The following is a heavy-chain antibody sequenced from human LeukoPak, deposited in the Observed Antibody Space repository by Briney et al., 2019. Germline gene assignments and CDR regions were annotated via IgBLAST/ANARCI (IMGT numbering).Heavy chain of an antibody. J-gene: IGHJ5*02. CDR3: ARVGSDRCGEENKNCFDP. CDR2: INHSGST. V-gene: IGHV4-34*01. D-gene: IGHD4-17*01. CDR1: GGSFRGYY. Sequence: SETLSFTCAVYGGSFRGYYWSWIRQPPGKALEWIGEINHSGSTNDNPSLKSRGTISVDTSKKQFSLKLRPVTAADTAVYYCARVGSDRCGEENKNCFDPWGQGTLVTVSS.